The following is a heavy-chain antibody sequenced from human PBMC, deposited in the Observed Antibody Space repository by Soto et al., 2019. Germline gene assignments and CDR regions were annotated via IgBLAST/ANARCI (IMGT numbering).Heavy chain of an antibody. V-gene: IGHV3-23*01. CDR3: AKRVNSGPGSQYFDY. Sequence: GSLRLSCAASGFTFSSYSMSWVRQTPGKGLEWVSGFRSSGDGGTTYYADSVKGRFTISRDNSKNTLFLQMNSLRAEDTAIYYCAKRVNSGPGSQYFDYWGQGTLVTVSS. CDR2: FRSSGDGGTT. CDR1: GFTFSSYS. D-gene: IGHD3-10*01. J-gene: IGHJ4*02.